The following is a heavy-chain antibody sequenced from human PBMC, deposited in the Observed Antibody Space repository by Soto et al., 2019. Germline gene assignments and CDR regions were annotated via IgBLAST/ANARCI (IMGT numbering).Heavy chain of an antibody. Sequence: ASVNVSCTASGYTFRSYGVTWVRQAPGQGLEWLGWISADSGEATYAESLKDRLTLTADASARTASMELKSLRSDDTAVYYCSRAITSTWANGWVDAWGQSILVTVSS. CDR3: SRAITSTWANGWVDA. CDR2: ISADSGEA. J-gene: IGHJ5*02. V-gene: IGHV1-18*01. CDR1: GYTFRSYG. D-gene: IGHD2-8*01.